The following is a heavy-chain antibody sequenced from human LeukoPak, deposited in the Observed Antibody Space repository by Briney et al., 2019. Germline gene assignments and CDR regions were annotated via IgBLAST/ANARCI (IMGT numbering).Heavy chain of an antibody. V-gene: IGHV3-73*01. CDR2: IRSKANSYAT. Sequence: GGSLRLSCAASGFTFSGSAMHWVRQASGKGLEWVGRIRSKANSYATAYAASVKGRFTISRDDSKNTAYLQMNSLRTEDTAIYYCAKKLEVPSWGQGTLVTASS. CDR3: AKKLEVPS. D-gene: IGHD1-1*01. CDR1: GFTFSGSA. J-gene: IGHJ5*02.